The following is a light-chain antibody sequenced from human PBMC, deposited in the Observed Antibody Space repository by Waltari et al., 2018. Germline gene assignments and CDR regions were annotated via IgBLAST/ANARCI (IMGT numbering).Light chain of an antibody. CDR2: HSS. Sequence: QSALPQPPPVSGTPGPSVTITCPGPLRASNLVSWHRQLPGTLPQLILYHSSGRPSGTSVRFSGSRSGNTASLTISGLQSDDEADYYCCSNNEGHAHVFGTGTRVTVL. J-gene: IGLJ1*01. V-gene: IGLV2-23*01. CDR3: CSNNEGHAHV. CDR1: LRASNL.